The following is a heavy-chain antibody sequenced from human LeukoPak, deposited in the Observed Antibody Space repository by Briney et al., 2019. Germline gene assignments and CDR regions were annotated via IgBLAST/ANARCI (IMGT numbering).Heavy chain of an antibody. D-gene: IGHD3-22*01. CDR1: GGSISSGVYY. J-gene: IGHJ4*02. CDR2: IYYSGST. CDR3: ARVGDSSGYIPYFFDY. V-gene: IGHV4-31*03. Sequence: PSETLSLTCPVSGGSISSGVYYWSWIRQHPGKGLEWIGYIYYSGSTYYNPSLKSRVAISVDTSKNQFSLKLSSVTAADTAVYYCARVGDSSGYIPYFFDYWGQGTLVTVSS.